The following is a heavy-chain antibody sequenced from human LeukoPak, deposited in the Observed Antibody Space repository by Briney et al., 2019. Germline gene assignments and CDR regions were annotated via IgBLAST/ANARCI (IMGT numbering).Heavy chain of an antibody. Sequence: SETLSLTCTVSGGSISNSSHYWGWIRQPPGKGLEWIGSIYYSGSTYYNPSLKSRVTISVDTSKNQFSLKLSSVTAADTAVYYCARRGSENYYVDYWGQGSLVTVSS. V-gene: IGHV4-39*01. CDR1: GGSISNSSHY. CDR3: ARRGSENYYVDY. J-gene: IGHJ4*02. D-gene: IGHD3-10*01. CDR2: IYYSGST.